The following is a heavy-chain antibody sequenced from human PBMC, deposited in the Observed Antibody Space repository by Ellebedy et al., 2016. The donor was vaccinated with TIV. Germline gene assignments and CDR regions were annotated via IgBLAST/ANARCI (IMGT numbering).Heavy chain of an antibody. CDR1: GYTFTGYY. CDR3: ARAPYSSSWTDDDY. Sequence: ASVKVSXXASGYTFTGYYMHWVRQAPGQGLKWMGWINPNSGGTNYAQKFQGRVTMTRDTSISTAYMELSRLRSDDTAVYYCARAPYSSSWTDDDYWGQGTLVTVSS. CDR2: INPNSGGT. J-gene: IGHJ4*02. D-gene: IGHD6-13*01. V-gene: IGHV1-2*02.